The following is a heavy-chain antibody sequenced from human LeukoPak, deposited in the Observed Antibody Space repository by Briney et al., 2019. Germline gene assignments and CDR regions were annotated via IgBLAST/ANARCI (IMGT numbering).Heavy chain of an antibody. J-gene: IGHJ4*02. V-gene: IGHV3-21*01. CDR1: GFTFSDYS. D-gene: IGHD2-2*01. Sequence: GGSLRLYCAASGFTFSDYSMNWVRPAPGKVLEWVLSISDDSNYIYYADSVKGRFTISRDNAKNLLYLQMNRLRAEDTAVYYCANHLACGSTSCPSFDYWGQGTLVTVSS. CDR3: ANHLACGSTSCPSFDY. CDR2: ISDDSNYI.